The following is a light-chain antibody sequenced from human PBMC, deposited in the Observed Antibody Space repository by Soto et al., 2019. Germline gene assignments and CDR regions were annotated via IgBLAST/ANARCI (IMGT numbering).Light chain of an antibody. V-gene: IGLV2-14*01. CDR3: SSYTGSGTWV. CDR1: SSDVGAYNY. J-gene: IGLJ3*02. Sequence: QSALTQPASVSGSPGQSITISCTGTSSDVGAYNYVSWYQQHPGKAPKLMIYDVSNRPSGVSNRFSGSKSGNPASLTISGLQAEDEADYYCSSYTGSGTWVFGGGTKLTVL. CDR2: DVS.